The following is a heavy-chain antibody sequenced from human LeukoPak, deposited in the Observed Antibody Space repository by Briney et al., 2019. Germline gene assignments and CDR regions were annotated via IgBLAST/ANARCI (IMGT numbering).Heavy chain of an antibody. D-gene: IGHD2-15*01. Sequence: SETLSLTCTVSGGSISSGSYYWSWIRQPAGKGLEWIGRIYTSGSTNYNPPLKSRVTISVDTSKNQFSLKLSSVTAADTAVYYCARESVYCSGGSCYSPYYGMDVWGQGTTVTVSS. J-gene: IGHJ6*02. CDR1: GGSISSGSYY. V-gene: IGHV4-61*02. CDR2: IYTSGST. CDR3: ARESVYCSGGSCYSPYYGMDV.